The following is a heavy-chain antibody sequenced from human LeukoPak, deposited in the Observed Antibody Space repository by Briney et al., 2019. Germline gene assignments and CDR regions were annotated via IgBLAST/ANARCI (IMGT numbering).Heavy chain of an antibody. Sequence: GGSLRLSCAASGFTFGSYEMNWVRQAPGKGLEWVSYISSSAYTIYYADSVKGRVTISRDNAQNSLYLQMNSLRAEDTAVYYCARTQVATVTTFDCWAREPWSPSPQ. V-gene: IGHV3-48*03. CDR1: GFTFGSYE. CDR3: ARTQVATVTTFDC. D-gene: IGHD4-17*01. J-gene: IGHJ4*02. CDR2: ISSSAYTI.